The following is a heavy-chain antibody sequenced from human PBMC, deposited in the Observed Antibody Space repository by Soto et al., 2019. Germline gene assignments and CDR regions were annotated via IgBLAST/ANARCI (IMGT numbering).Heavy chain of an antibody. CDR3: VGTGTTDDF. CDR1: GDSVNTGDYY. V-gene: IGHV4-30-4*01. D-gene: IGHD1-7*01. Sequence: VQLQGSGPGLLKPSQTLSLTGTVSGDSVNTGDYYWSYIRQPPGKGLEWLGYIFYSGDTYYNPSLKSRATISLNTSRNQFSLTLTSVTDADTALYYCVGTGTTDDFWGQGTLVTVSS. CDR2: IFYSGDT. J-gene: IGHJ1*01.